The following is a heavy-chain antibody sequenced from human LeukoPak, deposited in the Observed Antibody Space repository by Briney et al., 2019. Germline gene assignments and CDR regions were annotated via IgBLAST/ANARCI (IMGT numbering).Heavy chain of an antibody. CDR1: GFTFSSYW. V-gene: IGHV3-74*01. Sequence: GGSLRLSCAASGFTFSSYWVHWVRQAPGRGLVWVSRINTDGTTTTYADSVKGRFTISRDNAEKSVYLQMNSLGAEDTAVYYCVRTAYPSYYGYDYWGQGILVTVSS. CDR2: INTDGTTT. D-gene: IGHD3-10*01. CDR3: VRTAYPSYYGYDY. J-gene: IGHJ4*02.